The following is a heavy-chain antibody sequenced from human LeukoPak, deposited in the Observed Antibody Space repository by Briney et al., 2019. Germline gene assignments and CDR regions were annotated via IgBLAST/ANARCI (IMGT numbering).Heavy chain of an antibody. CDR3: ASAGPAKSGSWYSGTVATPSYYYYMDV. CDR1: GFTFSSYS. CDR2: ISSSSSYI. D-gene: IGHD6-13*01. V-gene: IGHV3-21*04. Sequence: GGSLRLSCAASGFTFSSYSMNWVRQAPGQGLEWISSISSSSSYIYYADSVKGRFTMSRDNSKNSLYLQMNSLRAEDTAVYYCASAGPAKSGSWYSGTVATPSYYYYMDVWGKGTTVTVSS. J-gene: IGHJ6*03.